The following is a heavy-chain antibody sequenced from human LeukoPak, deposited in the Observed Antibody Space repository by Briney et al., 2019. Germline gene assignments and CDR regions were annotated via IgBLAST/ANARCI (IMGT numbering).Heavy chain of an antibody. CDR1: GGSIISGNW. V-gene: IGHV4-4*02. Sequence: SETLSLTCAVSGGSIISGNWWSWVRQPPGKGLEWIGEIYHSGRTNYNPSLKSRVTISLDKSKDQFSLKLTSVTAADTAVYYCARHYYDSSGSYPRWFDPWGQGTLVTVSS. J-gene: IGHJ5*02. D-gene: IGHD3-22*01. CDR3: ARHYYDSSGSYPRWFDP. CDR2: IYHSGRT.